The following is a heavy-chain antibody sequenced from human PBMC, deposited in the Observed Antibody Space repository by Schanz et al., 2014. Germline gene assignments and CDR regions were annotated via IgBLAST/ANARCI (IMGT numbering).Heavy chain of an antibody. V-gene: IGHV3-30*19. CDR1: GFIFSNYG. CDR3: ASPSGYSDYGTYFDF. CDR2: ISYDGSNK. Sequence: QVQLVESGGGVVQPGGSLRLSCAASGFIFSNYGMHWVRQAPGKGLEWVAVISYDGSNKYYADSVKGRFTISRDNSKNTLYLQMNTLRAEDTAVYYCASPSGYSDYGTYFDFWGQGTLVTVSS. J-gene: IGHJ4*02. D-gene: IGHD5-12*01.